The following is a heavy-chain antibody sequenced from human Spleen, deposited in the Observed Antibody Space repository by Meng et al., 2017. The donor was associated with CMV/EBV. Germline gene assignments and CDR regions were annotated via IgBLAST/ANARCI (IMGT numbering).Heavy chain of an antibody. J-gene: IGHJ4*02. CDR1: GFTFDDYA. Sequence: SLKISCAASGFTFDDYAMHWVRQAPGKGLEWVSGISWNSGSIVYADSVKGRFTISRANAKNSLYLQTNSLRPEDTAFYYCAKDNLGFDFWSGYPDYWGQGTLVTVSS. CDR2: ISWNSGSI. CDR3: AKDNLGFDFWSGYPDY. V-gene: IGHV3-9*01. D-gene: IGHD3-3*01.